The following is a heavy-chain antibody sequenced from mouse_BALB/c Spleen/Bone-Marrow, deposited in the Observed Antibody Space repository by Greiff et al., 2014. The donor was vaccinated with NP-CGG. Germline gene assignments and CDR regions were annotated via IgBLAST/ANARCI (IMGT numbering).Heavy chain of an antibody. CDR2: IDPAHGNT. D-gene: IGHD1-1*01. CDR3: APYYYGRWFTY. V-gene: IGHV14-3*02. J-gene: IGHJ3*01. CDR1: GFNIKDPY. Sequence: EVQLQESGAELVKPGASVKLSCTASGFNIKDPYMHWVKQRPEQGLEWIGRIDPAHGNTKYDPKFQGKATITADTSSNTAYLQLSSLTSEDTAVYYCAPYYYGRWFTYWGQGTLVTVSA.